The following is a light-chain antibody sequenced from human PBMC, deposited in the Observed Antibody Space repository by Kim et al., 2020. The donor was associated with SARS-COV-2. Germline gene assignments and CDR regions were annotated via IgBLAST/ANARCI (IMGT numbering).Light chain of an antibody. CDR1: QTISTW. Sequence: DIQMTQSPSTLSASVGDRVTITCRASQTISTWLAWYQQKPGKAPKLLLYLASTLESGVPSRFSGSGSGTEFTLTIDSLQPDDFATYYCQHYIRFPYTFVQGTKLEI. V-gene: IGKV1-5*03. CDR2: LAS. J-gene: IGKJ2*01. CDR3: QHYIRFPYT.